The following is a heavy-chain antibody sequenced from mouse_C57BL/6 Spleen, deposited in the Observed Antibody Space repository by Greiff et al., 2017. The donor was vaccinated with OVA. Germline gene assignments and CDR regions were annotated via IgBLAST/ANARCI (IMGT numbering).Heavy chain of an antibody. D-gene: IGHD2-3*01. J-gene: IGHJ3*01. CDR2: IHPNSGST. CDR3: ARFYDGYLAY. CDR1: GYTFTSYW. V-gene: IGHV1-64*01. Sequence: VQLQESGAELVKPGASVKLSCKASGYTFTSYWMHWVKQRPGQGLEWIGMIHPNSGSTNYNEKFKSKATLTVDKSSSTAYMQLSSLTSEDSAVYYCARFYDGYLAYWGQGTLVTVSA.